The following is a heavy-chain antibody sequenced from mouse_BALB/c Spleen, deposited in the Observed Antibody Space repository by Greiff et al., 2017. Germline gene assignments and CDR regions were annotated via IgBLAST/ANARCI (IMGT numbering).Heavy chain of an antibody. CDR1: GYSITSDYA. J-gene: IGHJ1*01. Sequence: VQLQQSGPGLVKPSQSLSLTCTVTGYSITSDYAWNWIRQFPGNKLEWMGYISYSGSTSYNPSLKSRISITRDTSKNQFFLQLNSVTTEDTATYYCARSEGYVSVWGAGTTVTVSS. D-gene: IGHD3-1*01. CDR2: ISYSGST. CDR3: ARSEGYVSV. V-gene: IGHV3-2*02.